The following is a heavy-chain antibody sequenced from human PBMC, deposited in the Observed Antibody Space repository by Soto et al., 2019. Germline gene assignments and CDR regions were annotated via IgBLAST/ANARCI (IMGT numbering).Heavy chain of an antibody. Sequence: GASVKVSCKASGFTFTNSAVQWVRQARGQRLEWIGWIVVGSGNTNYAQKFQERVTITRDMSTSTAYMELSSLRSEDTAVYYCAADREDSSMPTYRGQGTLVTVSS. D-gene: IGHD6-13*01. CDR3: AADREDSSMPTY. CDR1: GFTFTNSA. CDR2: IVVGSGNT. J-gene: IGHJ4*02. V-gene: IGHV1-58*01.